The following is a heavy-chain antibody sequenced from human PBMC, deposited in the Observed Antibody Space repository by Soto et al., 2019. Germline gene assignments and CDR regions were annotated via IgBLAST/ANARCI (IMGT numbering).Heavy chain of an antibody. CDR2: INAGNGNT. Sequence: QVQLVQSGAEVKKPGASVKVSCKASGYTFTSYAMHWVRQAPGQRLEWMGWINAGNGNTKYSQKFQGRVTITRDTSASTAYMELSSLRSEDTAVYYCARGGAVAVPLGYWGQGTLVTVSS. V-gene: IGHV1-3*01. D-gene: IGHD6-19*01. CDR1: GYTFTSYA. J-gene: IGHJ4*02. CDR3: ARGGAVAVPLGY.